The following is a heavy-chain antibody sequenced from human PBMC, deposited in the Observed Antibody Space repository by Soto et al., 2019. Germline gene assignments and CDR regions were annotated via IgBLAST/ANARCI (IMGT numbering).Heavy chain of an antibody. CDR3: VGSAYCRGDCYWQFEP. CDR2: ISADGFTI. J-gene: IGHJ5*02. V-gene: IGHV3-23*01. D-gene: IGHD2-21*02. Sequence: EGQVLESGGGLVQPGGSLRLTCAASGFTFTSYALSWVRQSPGKGLEWVSTISADGFTIDYADSVKGRFTISRDNSKNTLFLQMNSLRADDTAIYFCVGSAYCRGDCYWQFEPWCLGTLVTVSS. CDR1: GFTFTSYA.